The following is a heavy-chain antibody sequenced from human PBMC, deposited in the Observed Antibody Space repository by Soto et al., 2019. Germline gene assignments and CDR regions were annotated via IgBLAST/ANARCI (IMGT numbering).Heavy chain of an antibody. V-gene: IGHV4-30-4*01. CDR1: DGSISSGDYY. Sequence: QVQLQESGPGLVKPSQTLSLTCTVSDGSISSGDYYWSWIRQPPGKGLEWIGYIYYSGSTYYNPSLKSRVTISVDTSKNQFSLKLSSVTAADTAVYYCARGILLWFEMLNWFDPWGQGTLVTVSS. D-gene: IGHD3-10*01. J-gene: IGHJ5*02. CDR2: IYYSGST. CDR3: ARGILLWFEMLNWFDP.